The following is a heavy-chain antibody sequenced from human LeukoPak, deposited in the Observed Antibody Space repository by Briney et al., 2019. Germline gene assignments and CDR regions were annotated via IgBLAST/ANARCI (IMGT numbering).Heavy chain of an antibody. D-gene: IGHD6-6*01. CDR3: ARDSGSSSP. CDR1: GGSISSSPYY. J-gene: IGHJ5*02. V-gene: IGHV4-39*07. CDR2: INHSGST. Sequence: SETLSLTCTVSGGSISSSPYYWSWIRQPPGKGLEWIGEINHSGSTNYNPSLKSRVTISVDKSKNQFSLKLSSVTAADTAVYYCARDSGSSSPWGQGTLVTVSS.